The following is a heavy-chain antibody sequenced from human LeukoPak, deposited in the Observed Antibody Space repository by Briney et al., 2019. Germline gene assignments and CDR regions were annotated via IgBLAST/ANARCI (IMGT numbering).Heavy chain of an antibody. CDR3: ARWEYSSSSLGGSYWYFDL. J-gene: IGHJ2*01. V-gene: IGHV3-21*01. CDR1: GFTFSSYS. CDR2: ISSSSSYI. Sequence: GGSLRLSCAASGFTFSSYSMNWVRQAPGKGLEWVSSISSSSSYIYYADSVKGRFTISRDNAKNSLYPQMNSLRAEDTAVYYCARWEYSSSSLGGSYWYFDLWGRGTLVTVSS. D-gene: IGHD6-6*01.